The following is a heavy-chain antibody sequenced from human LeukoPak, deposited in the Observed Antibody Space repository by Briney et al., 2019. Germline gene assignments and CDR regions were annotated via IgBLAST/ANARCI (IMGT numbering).Heavy chain of an antibody. D-gene: IGHD4-23*01. CDR3: ARVLIPLISYGGNSGPPVY. CDR2: INPNSGGT. CDR1: GYTFTGYY. Sequence: ASVKVSCKASGYTFTGYYMHWVRQAPGQGLEWMGWINPNSGGTNYAQKFQGRATMTRDTSISTAYMELSRLRSDDTAVYYCARVLIPLISYGGNSGPPVYWGQGTLVTVSS. V-gene: IGHV1-2*02. J-gene: IGHJ4*02.